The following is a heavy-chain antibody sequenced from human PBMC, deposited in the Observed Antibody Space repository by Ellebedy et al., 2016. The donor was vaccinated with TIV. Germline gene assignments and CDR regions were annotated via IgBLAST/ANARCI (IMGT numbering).Heavy chain of an antibody. Sequence: GGSLRLXXAASGFTFSRYSMNWVRQAPGKGLVWVARINPDGSSTTYADSVRGRFTISRDNAKNTLYLEMKSLRGDDTAVYYCARTIVATSSLDYWGQGILVTVSS. V-gene: IGHV3-74*01. CDR1: GFTFSRYS. J-gene: IGHJ4*02. D-gene: IGHD5-12*01. CDR2: INPDGSST. CDR3: ARTIVATSSLDY.